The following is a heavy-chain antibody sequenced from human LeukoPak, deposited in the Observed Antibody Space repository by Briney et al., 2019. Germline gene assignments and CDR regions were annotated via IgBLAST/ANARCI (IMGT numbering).Heavy chain of an antibody. J-gene: IGHJ4*02. CDR2: INPNSGGT. CDR3: ARANALHCSSTSCLFDY. CDR1: GYTFTDYY. V-gene: IGHV1-2*04. Sequence: ASVKVSCKASGYTFTDYYIHWVRQVPGQGLEWMGWINPNSGGTYSAQKFQGWVTMTRDTSISTAYMELSRLTSDDTAVYYCARANALHCSSTSCLFDYWGQGTLVTVSS. D-gene: IGHD2-2*01.